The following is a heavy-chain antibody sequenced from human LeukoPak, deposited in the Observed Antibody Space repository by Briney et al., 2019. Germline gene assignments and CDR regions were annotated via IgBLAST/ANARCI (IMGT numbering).Heavy chain of an antibody. V-gene: IGHV4-34*01. CDR1: GGSFSGYY. CDR3: ARTSGSGWYHDY. J-gene: IGHJ4*02. D-gene: IGHD6-19*01. Sequence: SETLSLTCAVYGGSFSGYYWSWIRQPPGKGLEWIGEINHSGSTNCNPSLKSRVTISVDTSKNQFSLKLSSVTAADTAVYYCARTSGSGWYHDYWGQGTLVTVSS. CDR2: INHSGST.